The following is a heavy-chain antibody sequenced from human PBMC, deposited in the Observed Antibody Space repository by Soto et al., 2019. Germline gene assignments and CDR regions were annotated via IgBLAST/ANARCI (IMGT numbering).Heavy chain of an antibody. Sequence: PSETLSLTCTVSGGSISSYYWSWIRQPPGKGLEWIGYIYYSGSTNYNPSLKSRVTISVDTSKNQFSLKLSSVTAADTAVYYCALTGYWGESDYWAQGTRVTVSS. J-gene: IGHJ4*02. CDR1: GGSISSYY. CDR2: IYYSGST. CDR3: ALTGYWGESDY. D-gene: IGHD3-9*01. V-gene: IGHV4-59*01.